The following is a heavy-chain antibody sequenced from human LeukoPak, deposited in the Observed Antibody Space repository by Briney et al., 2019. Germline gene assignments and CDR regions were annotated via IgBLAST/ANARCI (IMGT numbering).Heavy chain of an antibody. CDR2: SSGSGGGT. J-gene: IGHJ3*02. Sequence: GGSLRLSCASSGFTFSIYAMSWVRQAPGKGLEWVSGSSGSGGGTYYAGSVKGRFTLSRDNSKNTLYLQMNSLRVEDTAIYYCVKESSGGADAFDIWGQGTMVTVSS. CDR1: GFTFSIYA. D-gene: IGHD6-19*01. CDR3: VKESSGGADAFDI. V-gene: IGHV3-23*01.